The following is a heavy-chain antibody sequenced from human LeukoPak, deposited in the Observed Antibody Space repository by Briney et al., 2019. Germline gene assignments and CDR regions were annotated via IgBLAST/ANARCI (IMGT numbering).Heavy chain of an antibody. D-gene: IGHD3-22*01. CDR1: GFTFSSYG. J-gene: IGHJ4*02. V-gene: IGHV3-30*03. CDR3: ASMIVADY. CDR2: ISYDGRDK. Sequence: GGSLRLSCAASGFTFSSYGMHWVRQAPGKGLEWVAVISYDGRDKYYADSVKGRFTISRDNSKNTLYLQMNSLRAEDTAVYYCASMIVADYWGQGTLVTVSS.